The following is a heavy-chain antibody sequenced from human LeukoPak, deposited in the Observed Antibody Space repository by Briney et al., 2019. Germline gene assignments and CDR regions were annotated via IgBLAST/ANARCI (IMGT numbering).Heavy chain of an antibody. Sequence: GGSLRLSCAASGFTFSTYAMDWVRQAPGKGLEWVSYLSSSSSVIYHADSVKGRFTISRDNSKNTLYLQMNSLRAEDTAVYYCANGYCTNGVCYPYYYYYMDVWGKGTTVTVSS. CDR1: GFTFSTYA. CDR2: LSSSSSVI. V-gene: IGHV3-48*01. CDR3: ANGYCTNGVCYPYYYYYMDV. J-gene: IGHJ6*03. D-gene: IGHD2-8*01.